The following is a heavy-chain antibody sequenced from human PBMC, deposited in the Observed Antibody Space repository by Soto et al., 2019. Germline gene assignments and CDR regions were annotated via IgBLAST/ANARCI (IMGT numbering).Heavy chain of an antibody. CDR1: GFTFSSYG. CDR2: IWYDGSNK. J-gene: IGHJ4*02. Sequence: PGGSLRLSCAASGFTFSSYGIHWVRQAPGKGLEWVGIIWYDGSNKYYADSVKGRFTISRDSSKNTVYLQMDSLRVEDTAVYYCARDNIAGAYFFDYWGQGALVTSPQ. CDR3: ARDNIAGAYFFDY. D-gene: IGHD1-26*01. V-gene: IGHV3-33*01.